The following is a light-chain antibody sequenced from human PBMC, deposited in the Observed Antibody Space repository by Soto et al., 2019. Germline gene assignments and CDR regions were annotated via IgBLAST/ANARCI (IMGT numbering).Light chain of an antibody. CDR3: QHYNAFPWP. J-gene: IGKJ1*01. Sequence: DIQMTQSPSTLSASVGDRVTITCRASQSVRSWLAWYQQKPGKAPKLLIYGASSLESGVPSRFSGSGSGTEFTLTIGGLQPDDFATYYCQHYNAFPWPFGQGTKVDI. V-gene: IGKV1-5*01. CDR1: QSVRSW. CDR2: GAS.